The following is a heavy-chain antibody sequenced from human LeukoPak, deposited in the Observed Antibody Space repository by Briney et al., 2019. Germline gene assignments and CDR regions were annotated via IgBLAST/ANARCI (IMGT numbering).Heavy chain of an antibody. CDR3: ARNIPTVTKILIQQRSYYFDY. Sequence: SETLSLTCTVSGGSISSYYWSWIRQPPGKGLEWIGYIYYSGSTNYNPSLKSRVTISVDTSKNQFSLKLSSVTAADTAVYYCARNIPTVTKILIQQRSYYFDYWGQGTLVTVSS. V-gene: IGHV4-59*01. CDR1: GGSISSYY. J-gene: IGHJ4*02. D-gene: IGHD4-17*01. CDR2: IYYSGST.